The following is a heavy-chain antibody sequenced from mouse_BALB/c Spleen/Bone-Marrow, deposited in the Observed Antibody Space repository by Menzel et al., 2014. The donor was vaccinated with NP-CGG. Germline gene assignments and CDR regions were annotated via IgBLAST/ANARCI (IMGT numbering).Heavy chain of an antibody. V-gene: IGHV1-54*01. CDR2: IYIGSGAT. D-gene: IGHD1-1*02. CDR1: GYAFTNYL. J-gene: IGHJ4*01. Sequence: QVQLQQSGAEPVGPGTSVKVSCKASGYAFTNYLIEWVKQRPGQGLEWIGVIYIGSGATNYNEKFKGKATLTADKSSSTAYMQLSSLTSDDSAVYFCARSMVDSMDYWGQGTSVTVSS. CDR3: ARSMVDSMDY.